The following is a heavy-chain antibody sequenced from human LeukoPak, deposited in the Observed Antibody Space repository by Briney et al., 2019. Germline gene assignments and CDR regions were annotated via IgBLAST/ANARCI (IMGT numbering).Heavy chain of an antibody. CDR2: FYSGGTT. CDR3: ARTSTVLKPFDY. D-gene: IGHD4-17*01. CDR1: GFTVSSNY. V-gene: IGHV3-53*01. Sequence: PGGSLRLSCAASGFTVSSNYMSWVRQAPGKGLEWVSVFYSGGTTYCADSVKGRFTISRDSSKNTLYLQMNNLRADDTAMYFCARTSTVLKPFDYWGQGTLVTVSS. J-gene: IGHJ4*02.